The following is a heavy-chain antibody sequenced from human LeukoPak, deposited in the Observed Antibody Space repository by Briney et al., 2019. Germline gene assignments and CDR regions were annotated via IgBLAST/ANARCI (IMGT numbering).Heavy chain of an antibody. V-gene: IGHV1-18*01. Sequence: GAPVKVSCKASGYTFTSYGISWVRQAPGQGLEWMGWISAYNGNTNYAQKLQGRVTMTTDTSTSTAYMELRSLRSDDTAVYYCARVGARGTMVRGVIKLYYYYGMDVWGQGTTVTVSS. D-gene: IGHD3-10*01. J-gene: IGHJ6*02. CDR2: ISAYNGNT. CDR1: GYTFTSYG. CDR3: ARVGARGTMVRGVIKLYYYYGMDV.